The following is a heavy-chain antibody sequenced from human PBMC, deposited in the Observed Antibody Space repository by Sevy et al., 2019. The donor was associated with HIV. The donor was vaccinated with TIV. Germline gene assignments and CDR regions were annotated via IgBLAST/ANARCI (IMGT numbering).Heavy chain of an antibody. Sequence: GGSLRITCTASGFTFSDYYMSWIRQAPGKGLEWVSDISTSSNYINYTDSVKGRFTISRHNAKNSLYLQMISLRAEDTAVYFCARVRYNYGQHYFDYWGQGTLVTVSS. D-gene: IGHD5-18*01. CDR1: GFTFSDYY. CDR2: ISTSSNYI. CDR3: ARVRYNYGQHYFDY. J-gene: IGHJ4*02. V-gene: IGHV3-11*06.